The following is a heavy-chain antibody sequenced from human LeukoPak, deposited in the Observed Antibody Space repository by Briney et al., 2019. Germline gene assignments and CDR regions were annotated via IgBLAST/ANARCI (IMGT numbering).Heavy chain of an antibody. V-gene: IGHV3-48*04. Sequence: GGSLRLSCAASGFTFSSYSMNWVRQAPGKGLEWVSYISSSSSTIYYADSVKGRFTISRDNVKNSLYLQMNSLRAEDTAVYYCARGGAMPFDYWGQGTLVTVSS. CDR3: ARGGAMPFDY. CDR2: ISSSSSTI. CDR1: GFTFSSYS. J-gene: IGHJ4*02. D-gene: IGHD2-2*01.